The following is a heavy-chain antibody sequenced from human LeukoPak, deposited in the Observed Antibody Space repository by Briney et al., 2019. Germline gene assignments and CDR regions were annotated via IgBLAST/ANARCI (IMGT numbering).Heavy chain of an antibody. CDR1: GGSISSYY. CDR2: IYYSGST. Sequence: SETLSLTCTVSGGSISSYYWSWIRQPPGKGLEWIGYIYYSGSTNYNPSLKSRVTISVDTSKNQFSLKLSSVTAADTAVYYCARRRATNFDYWGQGTLVTVSS. CDR3: ARRRATNFDY. J-gene: IGHJ4*02. V-gene: IGHV4-59*12. D-gene: IGHD5-24*01.